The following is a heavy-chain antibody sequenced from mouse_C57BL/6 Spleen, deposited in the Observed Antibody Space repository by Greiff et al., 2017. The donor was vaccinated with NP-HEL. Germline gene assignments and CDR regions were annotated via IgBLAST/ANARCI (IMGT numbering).Heavy chain of an antibody. Sequence: QVQLQQSGPELVKPGASVKISCKASGYAFSSSWMNWVKQRPGKGLEWIGRIYPGDGDTNYNGKFKGKATLTADKSSSTAYMQLSSLTSEDSAVYFCARDWDGTHFDYWGQGTTLTVSS. CDR1: GYAFSSSW. CDR2: IYPGDGDT. CDR3: ARDWDGTHFDY. D-gene: IGHD4-1*01. J-gene: IGHJ2*01. V-gene: IGHV1-82*01.